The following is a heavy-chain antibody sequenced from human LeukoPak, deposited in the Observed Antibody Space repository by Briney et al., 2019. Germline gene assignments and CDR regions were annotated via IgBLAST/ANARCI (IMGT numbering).Heavy chain of an antibody. Sequence: PGGPLRLSCAASGFTYSSYSMNWVRQAPGQGLERISYISSGGSPTYYADSVKGRFVISRDSAKNSLYLRMNSLRAEDTAVYYCARDNSSGWSDFHYYGMDVWGQVTTVIVSS. CDR3: ARDNSSGWSDFHYYGMDV. CDR2: ISSGGSPT. D-gene: IGHD6-19*01. CDR1: GFTYSSYS. V-gene: IGHV3-48*01. J-gene: IGHJ6*02.